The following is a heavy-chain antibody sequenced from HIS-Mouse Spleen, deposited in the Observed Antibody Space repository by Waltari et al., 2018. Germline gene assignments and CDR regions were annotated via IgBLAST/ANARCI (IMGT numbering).Heavy chain of an antibody. CDR3: AKASSGWLDY. J-gene: IGHJ4*02. V-gene: IGHV3-30*18. CDR1: GLHFRRFR. CDR2: ISYDGSNK. Sequence: QVLLVESGAGVVQPGRSLRLPCPASGLHFRRFRLPRVRPAPGKGLEWVAVISYDGSNKYYADSVKGRFTISRDNSKNTLYLQMNSLRAEDTAVYYCAKASSGWLDYWGQGTLVTVSS. D-gene: IGHD6-19*01.